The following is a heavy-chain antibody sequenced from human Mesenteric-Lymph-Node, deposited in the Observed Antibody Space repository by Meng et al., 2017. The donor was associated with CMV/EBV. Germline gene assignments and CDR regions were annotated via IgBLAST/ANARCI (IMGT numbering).Heavy chain of an antibody. J-gene: IGHJ4*02. V-gene: IGHV4-59*01. CDR2: IYYSGSS. CDR3: ATHKKGRQDY. CDR1: GGSISTYY. D-gene: IGHD2-21*01. Sequence: SETLSLTCTVAGGSISTYYWHYIRQAPGKGLEWIGYIYYSGSSSYNPSLKSRVTISLDTSKNQFSLNLNSVTTADTAVYYCATHKKGRQDYWGQGTLVTVSS.